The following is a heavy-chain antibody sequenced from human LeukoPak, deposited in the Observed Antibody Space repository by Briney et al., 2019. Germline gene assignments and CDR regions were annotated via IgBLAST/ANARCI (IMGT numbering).Heavy chain of an antibody. CDR3: ARVLWFGGIYYFDY. CDR2: IKEDGSDK. D-gene: IGHD3-10*01. Sequence: GGSLRLSCAASGFSFRSFWMSWVRQTPGKGLEWVASIKEDGSDKYYVESVKGRFTISRENARNSLYLQMNSLRAEDTAVYYCARVLWFGGIYYFDYWGQGTLVTVSS. J-gene: IGHJ4*02. V-gene: IGHV3-7*04. CDR1: GFSFRSFW.